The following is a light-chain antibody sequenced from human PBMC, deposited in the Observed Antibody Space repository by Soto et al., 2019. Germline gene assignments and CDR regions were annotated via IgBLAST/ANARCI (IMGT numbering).Light chain of an antibody. V-gene: IGKV3-15*01. J-gene: IGKJ4*01. CDR1: QSVSSN. CDR2: GTS. CDR3: QQYNNWPLT. Sequence: EIVMTQSPATLSLSPGERATLSCRASQSVSSNFAWYQQKPGQTPRLLIYGTSTRATVIPARFSGSGSGTEFTLTISILQSEDFAVYYWQQYNNWPLTFGGGTKVEIK.